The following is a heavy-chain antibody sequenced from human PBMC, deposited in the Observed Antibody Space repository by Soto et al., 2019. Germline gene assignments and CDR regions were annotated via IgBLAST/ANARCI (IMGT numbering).Heavy chain of an antibody. V-gene: IGHV3-53*01. CDR3: ARESLQYYGMDV. Sequence: GGSLRLSCAASGFTVSSNYMSWVRQAPGKGLEWVSVIYSGGTTYYADLVKGRFTISRDNSKNTVNFQMNSLRAEDTAVYYCARESLQYYGMDVWGQGTTVPVSS. CDR1: GFTVSSNY. J-gene: IGHJ6*02. D-gene: IGHD4-4*01. CDR2: IYSGGTT.